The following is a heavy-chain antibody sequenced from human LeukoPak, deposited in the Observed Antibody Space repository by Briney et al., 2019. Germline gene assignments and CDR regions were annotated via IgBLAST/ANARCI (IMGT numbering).Heavy chain of an antibody. CDR1: GYTFGDTA. J-gene: IGHJ6*04. Sequence: GGSLRLSCTVFGYTFGDTALTWFRQAPGKGLGWVVFIRIKTYAEATEYAASVNSRFTFSRDDSNSIAHLQMNSLKTEDTAVYYCSRGLRFPDVWGKGTTVTVSS. D-gene: IGHD3-3*01. CDR3: SRGLRFPDV. CDR2: IRIKTYAEAT. V-gene: IGHV3-49*03.